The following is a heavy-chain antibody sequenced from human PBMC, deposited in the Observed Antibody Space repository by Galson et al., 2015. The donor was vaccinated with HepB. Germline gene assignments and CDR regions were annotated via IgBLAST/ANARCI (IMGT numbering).Heavy chain of an antibody. D-gene: IGHD2-2*02. Sequence: LRLSCAASGFTFSNIWMSWVRQAPGKGLEWVGRFKSKTDGGTADYAAPVKGRFTISRDDSKNTLYLQMNSLKIEDTAVYYCITEKGAIQEWKGAFDFWGQGTLVTVSS. CDR2: FKSKTDGGTA. CDR1: GFTFSNIW. J-gene: IGHJ4*02. V-gene: IGHV3-15*01. CDR3: ITEKGAIQEWKGAFDF.